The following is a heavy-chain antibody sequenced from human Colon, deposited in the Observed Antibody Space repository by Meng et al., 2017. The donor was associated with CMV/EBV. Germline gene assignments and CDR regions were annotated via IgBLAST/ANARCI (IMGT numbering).Heavy chain of an antibody. J-gene: IGHJ5*02. V-gene: IGHV4-31*02. Sequence: VAGGSVRSGACHWSWIRQHPGKGLEWIGHTGDSGTTYYNPSLESRVSISVDTFKNQFSLKVNSVTAADTAVYYCAGYYVGRGGQGPWGQGTLVTVSS. CDR1: GGSVRSGACH. D-gene: IGHD3-10*02. CDR3: AGYYVGRGGQGP. CDR2: TGDSGTT.